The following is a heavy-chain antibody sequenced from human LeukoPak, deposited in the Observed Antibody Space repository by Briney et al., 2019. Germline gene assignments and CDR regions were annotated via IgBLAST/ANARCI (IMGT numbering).Heavy chain of an antibody. CDR3: AGLGVMVLIYQFEY. V-gene: IGHV4-39*07. Sequence: SETLSLTCAVSGGSITSTKYFWGWIRQPPGKELELIGIISSSGTADYNPSLKSRVTISTDTSKNQFSLKLTSVTAADTAVYYCAGLGVMVLIYQFEYWGRGTPVTVSS. J-gene: IGHJ4*02. CDR2: ISSSGTA. D-gene: IGHD3-22*01. CDR1: GGSITSTKYF.